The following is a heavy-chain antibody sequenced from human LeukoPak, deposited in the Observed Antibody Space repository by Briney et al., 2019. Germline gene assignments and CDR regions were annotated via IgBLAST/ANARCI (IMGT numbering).Heavy chain of an antibody. V-gene: IGHV4-4*09. Sequence: SETLSLTCTVSGGSISSYYWSWIRQPPGKGLEWIGYIHTSGSTNYNPSLKSRVTISVDTSKNQFSLKLSSVTAADTAVYYCARQVENYYDSSGFYPTYYFDYWGQGTLVTVSS. CDR3: ARQVENYYDSSGFYPTYYFDY. CDR2: IHTSGST. D-gene: IGHD3-22*01. CDR1: GGSISSYY. J-gene: IGHJ4*02.